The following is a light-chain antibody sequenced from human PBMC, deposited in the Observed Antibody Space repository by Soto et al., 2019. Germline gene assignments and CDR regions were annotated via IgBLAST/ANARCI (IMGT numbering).Light chain of an antibody. Sequence: DIVMTQSPDSLAVSLGERATINCKSSQSVLYSSNNKNYLAWYQQKPGQPPKLLIYWASTRESGVPDRFSGSGSGTEFTLTSSSLQAEDVEVYYCQQYYSTPRTFGQGTKVEIK. CDR2: WAS. V-gene: IGKV4-1*01. J-gene: IGKJ1*01. CDR3: QQYYSTPRT. CDR1: QSVLYSSNNKNY.